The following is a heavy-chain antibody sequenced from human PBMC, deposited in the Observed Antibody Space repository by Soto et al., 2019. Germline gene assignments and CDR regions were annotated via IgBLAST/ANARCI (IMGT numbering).Heavy chain of an antibody. CDR2: ISNNGDTA. CDR1: GFTFSSYA. D-gene: IGHD3-16*02. V-gene: IGHV3-23*01. Sequence: EVQLLESGGGLVQPGGSLTLSCATSGFTFSSYAMVWVRQAAEKGLEWVASISNNGDTAYYADSMKGRFTISRGNSENTLYLQMNGLRADDTALYFCAKSRVFIGAIVTLLDSWGQGTQVTVSS. J-gene: IGHJ4*02. CDR3: AKSRVFIGAIVTLLDS.